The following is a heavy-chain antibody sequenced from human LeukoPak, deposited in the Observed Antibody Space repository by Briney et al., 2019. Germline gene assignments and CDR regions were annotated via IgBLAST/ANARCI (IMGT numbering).Heavy chain of an antibody. V-gene: IGHV3-30*02. CDR2: IRYDGSNK. J-gene: IGHJ3*02. CDR3: AKTLRSGPNI. D-gene: IGHD3-3*01. Sequence: GGSLRLSCAASGFTFSSYGMHWVRQAPGKGMGWVAFIRYDGSNKYYADSVKGRFTISRDNSKNTLYLQMNSLRAEDTAVYYCAKTLRSGPNIWGQGTMVTVSS. CDR1: GFTFSSYG.